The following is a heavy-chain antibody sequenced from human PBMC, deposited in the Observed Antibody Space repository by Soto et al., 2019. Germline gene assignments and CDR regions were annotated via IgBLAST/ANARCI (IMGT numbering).Heavy chain of an antibody. CDR1: GGSISTYY. Sequence: SETLSLTCTVSGGSISTYYWSWIRQPPGKGLEWTGYIYYSGSTNYNPSLKSRVTISEDASKNRFSLKLTSVTAADTAVYYCARGKFPFTFDYWGQGTLVTVSS. CDR2: IYYSGST. V-gene: IGHV4-59*01. J-gene: IGHJ4*02. CDR3: ARGKFPFTFDY.